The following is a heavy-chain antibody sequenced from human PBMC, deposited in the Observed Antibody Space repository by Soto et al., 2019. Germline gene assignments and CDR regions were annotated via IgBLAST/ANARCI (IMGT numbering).Heavy chain of an antibody. D-gene: IGHD2-2*01. CDR1: GFTLSSYS. CDR2: ISSSSSYI. V-gene: IGHV3-21*01. J-gene: IGHJ2*01. Sequence: PGGSLRLSCAASGFTLSSYSMNWVRQAPGKGLEWVSSISSSSSYIYYADSVKGRFTISRDNAKNSLYLQMNSLRAEDTAVYYCARSRDCSSTSCRNFDLWGRGTLVTVSS. CDR3: ARSRDCSSTSCRNFDL.